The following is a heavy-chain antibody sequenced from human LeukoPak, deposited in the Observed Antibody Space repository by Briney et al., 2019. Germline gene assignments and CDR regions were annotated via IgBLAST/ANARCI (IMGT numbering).Heavy chain of an antibody. D-gene: IGHD6-13*01. CDR3: ARGQDPQSRSWYPEDS. CDR2: SSTYSDDT. CDR1: GYTFTGYY. J-gene: IGHJ4*02. V-gene: IGHV1-2*02. Sequence: GASVKVSCKASGYTFTGYYMHWVRQAPGQGLEWMGWSSTYSDDTNYAPKFQGRITMTTDTATSTAYMELRSLRSDDTAVYYCARGQDPQSRSWYPEDSWGQGTLVTVSS.